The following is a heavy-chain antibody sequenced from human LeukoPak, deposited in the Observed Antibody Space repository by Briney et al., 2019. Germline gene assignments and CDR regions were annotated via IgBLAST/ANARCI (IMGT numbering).Heavy chain of an antibody. CDR2: IIPIFGTA. J-gene: IGHJ4*02. Sequence: SVKVSCKASGGTFSSYAISWVRQAPGQGLEWMGGIIPIFGTANYAQKFQGRVTITADESTSTAYMELSSLRSGDAAVYYCARSRYDILTGYYSPGRYYYFDYWGQGTLVTVSS. CDR3: ARSRYDILTGYYSPGRYYYFDY. D-gene: IGHD3-9*01. V-gene: IGHV1-69*13. CDR1: GGTFSSYA.